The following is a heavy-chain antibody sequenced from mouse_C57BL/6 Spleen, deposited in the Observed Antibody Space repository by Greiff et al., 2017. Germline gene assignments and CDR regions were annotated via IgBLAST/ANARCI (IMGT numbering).Heavy chain of an antibody. Sequence: EVKLMESGGGLVKPGGSLKLSCAASGFTFSDYGMHWVRQAPEKGLEWVAYISSGSSTIYYADTVKGRFTISRDNAKNTLFLQMTSLRSEDTAMYYCARTKLGRYYFDYWGQGTTLTVSS. D-gene: IGHD4-1*01. CDR2: ISSGSSTI. CDR1: GFTFSDYG. J-gene: IGHJ2*01. CDR3: ARTKLGRYYFDY. V-gene: IGHV5-17*01.